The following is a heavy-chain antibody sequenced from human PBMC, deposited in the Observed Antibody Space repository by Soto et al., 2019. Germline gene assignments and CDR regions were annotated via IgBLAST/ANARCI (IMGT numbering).Heavy chain of an antibody. Sequence: QVQLVESGGGLVKPGGSLRLSCAASGFTFSDYYMSWIRQAPGRGLAWVSYISSRSSTIFYADSVKGQFTISRGNVKNSRYLQMNSLTAEETAVYSLASGTNGAFFVYWGQGILVTASS. D-gene: IGHD2-8*01. CDR1: GFTFSDYY. J-gene: IGHJ4*02. CDR3: ASGTNGAFFVY. CDR2: ISSRSSTI. V-gene: IGHV3-11*01.